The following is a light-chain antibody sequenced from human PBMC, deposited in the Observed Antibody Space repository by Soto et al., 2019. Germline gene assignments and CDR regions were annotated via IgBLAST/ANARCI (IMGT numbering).Light chain of an antibody. CDR1: SSDVGGYNY. V-gene: IGLV2-14*01. CDR2: DVS. CDR3: SSYTSSSTPMV. J-gene: IGLJ2*01. Sequence: QSALTQPASVSGSPGQSITISCTGTSSDVGGYNYVSWYQQHPGKAPKLMIYDVSNQPSGVSNGFSGSKSGNTASLTISGVQAEDEADYYCSSYTSSSTPMVFGRGTKLTVL.